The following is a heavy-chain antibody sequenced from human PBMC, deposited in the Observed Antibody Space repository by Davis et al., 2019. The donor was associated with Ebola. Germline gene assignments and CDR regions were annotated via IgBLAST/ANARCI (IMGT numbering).Heavy chain of an antibody. CDR1: GFTFSRYG. D-gene: IGHD3-22*01. CDR3: AKDMIEEGLSSPHPDFQH. Sequence: GGSLRLSCEASGFTFSRYGMYWVRKAPGKGLEWVAFIRSDGSIEYYEDAVKGRFTISRDNSKSALYLQMNSLRPEDTAVYYCAKDMIEEGLSSPHPDFQHWGQGTLVTVSS. J-gene: IGHJ1*01. CDR2: IRSDGSIE. V-gene: IGHV3-30*02.